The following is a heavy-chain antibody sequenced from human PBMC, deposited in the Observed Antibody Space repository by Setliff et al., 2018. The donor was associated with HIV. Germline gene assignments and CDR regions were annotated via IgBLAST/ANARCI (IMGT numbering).Heavy chain of an antibody. CDR3: AREPSAAGPEYFQH. CDR2: ISSSSSHI. V-gene: IGHV3-21*01. J-gene: IGHJ1*01. D-gene: IGHD6-13*01. Sequence: PGGSLRLSCAASGFTFSSYSMNWVRQAPGKGLEWVSSISSSSSHIHYADSVKGRFTIPRDNAKNSLYLQMNSLRAEDTAVYYCAREPSAAGPEYFQHWGQGTLVTVSS. CDR1: GFTFSSYS.